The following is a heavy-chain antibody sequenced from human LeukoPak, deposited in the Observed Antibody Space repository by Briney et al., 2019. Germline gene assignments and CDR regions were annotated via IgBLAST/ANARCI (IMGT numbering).Heavy chain of an antibody. CDR2: INHSGST. Sequence: SETLSLTCAVYGGSFSGYYWSWIRQPPGKGLEWIGEINHSGSTNYNPSLKSRVTISVDTSKNQFSLKLSSVTAADTAVYYCARDRSGSYGYYFDYWGQGTLVTISS. CDR3: ARDRSGSYGYYFDY. D-gene: IGHD1-26*01. V-gene: IGHV4-34*01. CDR1: GGSFSGYY. J-gene: IGHJ4*02.